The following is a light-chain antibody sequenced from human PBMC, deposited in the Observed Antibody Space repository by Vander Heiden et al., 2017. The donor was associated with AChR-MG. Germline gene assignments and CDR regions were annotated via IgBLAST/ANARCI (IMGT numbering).Light chain of an antibody. Sequence: IVSTQSSGTLSLSPGQRATLSCRASQSVSSSYLAWYQQKPGQAPRLLIYGESSRATGIPDRFSGSGSGTDFTLTISRLEPEDFAVYYCQQYGSSPQDTFGQGTRLEIK. V-gene: IGKV3-20*01. CDR1: QSVSSSY. J-gene: IGKJ5*01. CDR2: GES. CDR3: QQYGSSPQDT.